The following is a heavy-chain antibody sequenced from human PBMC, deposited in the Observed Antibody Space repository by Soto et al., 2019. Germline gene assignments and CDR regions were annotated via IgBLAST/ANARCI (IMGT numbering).Heavy chain of an antibody. Sequence: GGSLRLSCAASGSTLSDYYVDWVRQAPGKGLEWVGRSGNKANSDTTEYGSSVKGRFTISRDDSKNSMYLQMNSLKTEDTAVYYCTRGYSGIDIYAFDIWGQGTLVTVSS. CDR3: TRGYSGIDIYAFDI. CDR1: GSTLSDYY. CDR2: SGNKANSDTT. J-gene: IGHJ3*02. D-gene: IGHD1-26*01. V-gene: IGHV3-72*01.